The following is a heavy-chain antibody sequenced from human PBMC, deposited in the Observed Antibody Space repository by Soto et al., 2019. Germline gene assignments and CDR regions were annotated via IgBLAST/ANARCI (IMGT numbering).Heavy chain of an antibody. D-gene: IGHD6-13*01. J-gene: IGHJ4*02. Sequence: SETLSLTCTVSGGSISSGGYYWSWIRQHPGKGLEWIGYIYYSGSTYYNPSLKSRVTISVDTPKNQFSLKLSSVTAADTAVYYCARVRRQQLVDYWGQGTLVTVSS. CDR2: IYYSGST. CDR1: GGSISSGGYY. CDR3: ARVRRQQLVDY. V-gene: IGHV4-31*03.